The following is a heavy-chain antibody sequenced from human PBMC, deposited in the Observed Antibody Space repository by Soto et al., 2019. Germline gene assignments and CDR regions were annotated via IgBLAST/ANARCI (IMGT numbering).Heavy chain of an antibody. CDR3: AKDVGSSLPYYFDL. CDR2: ISGSGGST. J-gene: IGHJ4*02. CDR1: VFTFSTYA. Sequence: QTGGSLRLSCAASVFTFSTYAMSWVRQAPGKGLEWVSAISGSGGSTYYADSVKGRFTISRDNSKNTVYLQMNSLRAEDTALYYCAKDVGSSLPYYFDLCGQGTLATVSS. V-gene: IGHV3-23*01. D-gene: IGHD1-26*01.